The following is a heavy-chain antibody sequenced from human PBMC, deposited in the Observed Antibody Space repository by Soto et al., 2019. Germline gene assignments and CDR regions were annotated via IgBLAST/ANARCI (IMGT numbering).Heavy chain of an antibody. D-gene: IGHD3-10*01. J-gene: IGHJ6*02. CDR2: VYDTGDT. Sequence: QVQLQQSGPGLVKPSETLSLTCTVSSGPSSSHNWGWIRQPPGRGLEWIGYVYDTGDTSYNPSLRSRVPVSADTTTNHISLTLTSVAAADAGVYFCVRPGIGYLHGLVDVWGQGTTVSVSS. V-gene: IGHV4-59*08. CDR3: VRPGIGYLHGLVDV. CDR1: SGPSSSHN.